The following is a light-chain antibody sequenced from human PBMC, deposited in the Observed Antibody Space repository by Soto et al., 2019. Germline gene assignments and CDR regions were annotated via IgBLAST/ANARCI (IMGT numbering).Light chain of an antibody. CDR2: DVN. CDR3: CSYAGTYSLL. V-gene: IGLV2-11*01. J-gene: IGLJ2*01. CDR1: SSDVGAYNY. Sequence: QSALTQPRSVSGSPGQSVTISCTGTSSDVGAYNYVSWFQQHPGKAPKLMMSDVNKRPSGVPDRFSGSKSGTTASLTISGLQAEDEADYYCCSYAGTYSLLFGGGTKLTV.